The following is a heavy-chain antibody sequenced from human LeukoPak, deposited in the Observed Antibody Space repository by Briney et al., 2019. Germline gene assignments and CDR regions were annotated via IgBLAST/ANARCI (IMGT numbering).Heavy chain of an antibody. D-gene: IGHD3-9*01. J-gene: IGHJ5*02. V-gene: IGHV3-48*04. CDR3: ARDTVRGGRRYFDPFDP. CDR2: ISSSSSTI. Sequence: GGSLRLSCAASGFTFSSYSMNWVRQAPGKGLEWVSYISSSSSTIYYADSVKGRFTISRDNAKNSLYLQMNSLRAEDTAVYYCARDTVRGGRRYFDPFDPWGQGTLVTVSS. CDR1: GFTFSSYS.